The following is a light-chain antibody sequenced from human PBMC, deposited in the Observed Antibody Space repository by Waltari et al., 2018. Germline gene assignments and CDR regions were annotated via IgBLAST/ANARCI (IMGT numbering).Light chain of an antibody. J-gene: IGKJ4*01. V-gene: IGKV3-11*01. CDR3: QQRRNWPLT. CDR1: QNVDSY. CDR2: DAS. Sequence: EIVLTQSPATLSLSPGDRATLSCRASQNVDSYLAWYQQKPGQAPKLLIYDASNRATGIPARVSGSGSGTDFTLTISSLEPEYFAVYYCQQRRNWPLTFGGGTKVEIK.